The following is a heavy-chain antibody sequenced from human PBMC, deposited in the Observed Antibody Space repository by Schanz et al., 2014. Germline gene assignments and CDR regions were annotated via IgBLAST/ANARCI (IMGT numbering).Heavy chain of an antibody. CDR3: ASDFWSGYSHYYYGLDV. J-gene: IGHJ6*02. CDR2: ISAYNGNT. V-gene: IGHV1-18*01. Sequence: QVQLVQSGADVKTPGASVKVSCKASGYTFTSYGISWVRQAPGQGLEWMGWISAYNGNTNYAQKFQGRVTMTRDMSINTAYMELSRLRSDDSAVYYCASDFWSGYSHYYYGLDVWGQGTTVTVSS. D-gene: IGHD3-3*01. CDR1: GYTFTSYG.